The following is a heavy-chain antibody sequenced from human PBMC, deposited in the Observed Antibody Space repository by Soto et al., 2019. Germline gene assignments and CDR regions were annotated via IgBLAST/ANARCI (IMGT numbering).Heavy chain of an antibody. CDR3: TTEYDFWIGREITPYYFDY. J-gene: IGHJ4*02. D-gene: IGHD3-3*01. Sequence: EVQLVESGGGLVKPGGSLRLSCAASGFTFSNAWMSWVRQAPGKGLEWVGRIKSKTDGGTTDYAAPVKGRFTISRDDSKNTLYLQMNSLKTEDSAVYYCTTEYDFWIGREITPYYFDYWGQGTLVTVSS. CDR2: IKSKTDGGTT. CDR1: GFTFSNAW. V-gene: IGHV3-15*01.